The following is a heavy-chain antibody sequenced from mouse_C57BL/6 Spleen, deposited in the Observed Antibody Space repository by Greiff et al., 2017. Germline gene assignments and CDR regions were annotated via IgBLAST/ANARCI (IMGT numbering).Heavy chain of an antibody. J-gene: IGHJ1*03. CDR2: IRNKANGYTT. V-gene: IGHV7-3*01. CDR3: ARYIPYYYCSSYPYWYFDV. CDR1: GFTFTDYY. D-gene: IGHD1-1*01. Sequence: EVKLVESGGGLVQPGGSLSLSCAASGFTFTDYYMSWVRQPPGKALEWLGFIRNKANGYTTEYSAAVKGRFNISRDNSQSILYLQMNALRAEDSATYYCARYIPYYYCSSYPYWYFDVWGTGTTVTVSS.